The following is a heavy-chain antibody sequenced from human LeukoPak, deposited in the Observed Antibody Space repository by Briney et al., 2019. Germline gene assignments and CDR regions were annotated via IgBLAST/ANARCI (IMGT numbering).Heavy chain of an antibody. CDR3: ARAIVVANDAFDI. CDR2: IYYSGST. D-gene: IGHD3-22*01. V-gene: IGHV4-39*01. J-gene: IGHJ3*02. Sequence: PSETLSLTCTVSGGSISRSSYYWGWIRQPPGEGLEWIGSIYYSGSTYYNPSLKRRVTISVDTSKNQSSLKLSSVTAADTAVYYCARAIVVANDAFDIWGQGTMVTVSS. CDR1: GGSISRSSYY.